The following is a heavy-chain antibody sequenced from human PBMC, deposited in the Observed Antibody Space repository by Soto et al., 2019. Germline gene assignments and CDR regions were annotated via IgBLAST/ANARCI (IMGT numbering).Heavy chain of an antibody. J-gene: IGHJ5*02. V-gene: IGHV4-34*01. Sequence: PSETLSLTCAVYGGSFSGYYWSWIRQPPGKGLEWIGEINHSGSTNYNPSIKSRVTISVDTSKNQFSLKLSSVTAADTAVYYCARRRYSSSWYGIPSYNWFDPWGQGTLVTVSS. CDR1: GGSFSGYY. D-gene: IGHD6-13*01. CDR3: ARRRYSSSWYGIPSYNWFDP. CDR2: INHSGST.